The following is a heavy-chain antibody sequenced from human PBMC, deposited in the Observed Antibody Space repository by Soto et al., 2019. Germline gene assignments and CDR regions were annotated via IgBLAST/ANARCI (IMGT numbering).Heavy chain of an antibody. CDR3: ARGHSGSSDAFDI. CDR1: GFTFSSYA. V-gene: IGHV3-23*01. CDR2: ISGSGGST. D-gene: IGHD1-26*01. J-gene: IGHJ3*02. Sequence: EVQLLESGGGLVQPGGSLRLSCAASGFTFSSYAMSWVRQAPGKGLEWVSAISGSGGSTYYADSVKGRFTISRDNSKNTLYLQMNSLRAEDTAVYYCARGHSGSSDAFDIWGQGTMVTVSS.